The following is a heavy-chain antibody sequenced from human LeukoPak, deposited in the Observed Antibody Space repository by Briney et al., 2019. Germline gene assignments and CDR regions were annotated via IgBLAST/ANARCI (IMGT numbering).Heavy chain of an antibody. CDR1: GGSLSGYY. Sequence: SETLSLTCAVYGGSLSGYYWSWIRQPPGKGLEWIGEINHSGSTNYNPSLKSRVTISVDTSRNQLSLQLTSVTAADTAVYYCAKATQWLAFDYWGRGTLVTVSS. CDR3: AKATQWLAFDY. CDR2: INHSGST. J-gene: IGHJ4*02. D-gene: IGHD6-19*01. V-gene: IGHV4-34*01.